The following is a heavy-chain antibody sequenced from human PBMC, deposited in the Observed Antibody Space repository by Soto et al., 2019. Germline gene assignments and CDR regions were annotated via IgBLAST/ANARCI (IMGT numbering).Heavy chain of an antibody. CDR1: GFTFSSYA. J-gene: IGHJ4*02. CDR3: ARRGEYSSSLALDY. CDR2: ISYDGSNK. Sequence: PGGSLRLSCAASGFTFSSYAMHWVRQAPGKGLEWVAAISYDGSNKYYADSVKGRFTISRDNSKNTLYLQMNSLRAEDTAVYYCARRGEYSSSLALDYWGQGTLVTVSS. V-gene: IGHV3-30-3*01. D-gene: IGHD6-6*01.